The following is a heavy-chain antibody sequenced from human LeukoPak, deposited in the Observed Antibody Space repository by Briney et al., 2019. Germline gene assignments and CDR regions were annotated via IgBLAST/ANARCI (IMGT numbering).Heavy chain of an antibody. CDR3: AMGPYYYDSSGYYC. D-gene: IGHD3-22*01. Sequence: PGGSLRLSCVASGSTFTSYWMHWVRQAPGKGLVWVSRINSDGSSTNYADSVKGRFTISRDNAKNTLYLQMNSLRAEDTAVYYCAMGPYYYDSSGYYCWGQGTLVTVSS. CDR2: INSDGSST. J-gene: IGHJ4*02. CDR1: GSTFTSYW. V-gene: IGHV3-74*01.